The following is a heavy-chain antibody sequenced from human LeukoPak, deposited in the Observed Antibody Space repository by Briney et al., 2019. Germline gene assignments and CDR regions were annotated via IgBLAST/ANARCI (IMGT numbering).Heavy chain of an antibody. J-gene: IGHJ4*02. V-gene: IGHV4-31*03. CDR1: GGSISSGGYY. CDR3: ARVTMVRGVPTIDY. CDR2: IYYSGST. Sequence: SETLSLTCTVSGGSISSGGYYWSWIRQHPGKGLEWIGYIYYSGSTYYNPSLKSRVTISVDTSKNQFSLKLSSVTAADTAVYYCARVTMVRGVPTIDYWGQGTLVTVSS. D-gene: IGHD3-10*01.